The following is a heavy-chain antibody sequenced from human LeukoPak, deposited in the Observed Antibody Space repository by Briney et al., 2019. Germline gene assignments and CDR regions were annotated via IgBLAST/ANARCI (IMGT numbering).Heavy chain of an antibody. V-gene: IGHV4-39*01. D-gene: IGHD3-9*01. Sequence: SETLSLTCTVSGGSISSSSYYWGWIRQPPGKGLEWIVSIYYSGSTYYNPSLKSRVTISVDTSKNQFSLKLSSVTAADTAVYYCARVERYFDWTYYYYYYMDVWGKGTTVTVSS. CDR2: IYYSGST. CDR3: ARVERYFDWTYYYYYYMDV. CDR1: GGSISSSSYY. J-gene: IGHJ6*03.